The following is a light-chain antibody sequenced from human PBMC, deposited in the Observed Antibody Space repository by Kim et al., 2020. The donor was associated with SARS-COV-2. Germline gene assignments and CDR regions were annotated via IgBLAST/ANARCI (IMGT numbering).Light chain of an antibody. Sequence: SPGQRAPLSRMARQSVNSNYLAWYQQNPGQAPRLLIYAASSRATGIPCRFSGSGSGTDFTLTISRLEAEDLAVYYCQQYGSSPITFGQGTKVEI. J-gene: IGKJ1*01. CDR1: QSVNSNY. CDR2: AAS. CDR3: QQYGSSPIT. V-gene: IGKV3-20*01.